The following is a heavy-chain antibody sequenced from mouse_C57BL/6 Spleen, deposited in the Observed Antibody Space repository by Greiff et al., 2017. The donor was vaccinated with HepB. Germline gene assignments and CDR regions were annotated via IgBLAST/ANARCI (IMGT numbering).Heavy chain of an antibody. CDR2: IRNKANGYTT. Sequence: EVQLVESGGGLVQPGASLRLSCAASGFTFNDYQMSWVRQAPGKAPEWLALIRNKANGYTTEYTASVKGRFTNSRDKSQNILYLQMNTLRAEDSATYYCVKAVSSGSSYTWFAYWGQGTLVTVSA. CDR1: GFTFNDYQ. V-gene: IGHV7-4*01. J-gene: IGHJ3*01. CDR3: VKAVSSGSSYTWFAY. D-gene: IGHD1-1*01.